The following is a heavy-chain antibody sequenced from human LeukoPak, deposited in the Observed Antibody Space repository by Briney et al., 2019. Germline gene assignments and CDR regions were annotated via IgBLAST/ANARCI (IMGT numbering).Heavy chain of an antibody. CDR3: ARDRYYYDSSGYYFLDY. Sequence: PSETLSLTCAVYGGSFSGYYWSWIRQPPGKGLEWIGEINHSGSTNYNPSLKSRVTISVDTSKNQFSLKLSSVTAADTAVYYCARDRYYYDSSGYYFLDYWGQGTLVTVSS. CDR1: GGSFSGYY. CDR2: INHSGST. J-gene: IGHJ4*02. D-gene: IGHD3-22*01. V-gene: IGHV4-34*01.